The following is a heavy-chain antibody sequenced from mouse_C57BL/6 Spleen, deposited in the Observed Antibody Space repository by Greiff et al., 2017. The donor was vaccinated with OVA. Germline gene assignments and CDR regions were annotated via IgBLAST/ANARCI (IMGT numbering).Heavy chain of an antibody. Sequence: EVMLVESGGGLVKPGGSLKLSCAASGFTFSDYGMHWVRQAPEKGLEWVAYISSGSSTIYYADTVKGRFTISRDNAKNTLFLQMTSLRSEDTAMYYCARSGAYYPNYFDYWGQGTTLTVSS. CDR3: ARSGAYYPNYFDY. D-gene: IGHD2-10*01. V-gene: IGHV5-17*01. J-gene: IGHJ2*01. CDR1: GFTFSDYG. CDR2: ISSGSSTI.